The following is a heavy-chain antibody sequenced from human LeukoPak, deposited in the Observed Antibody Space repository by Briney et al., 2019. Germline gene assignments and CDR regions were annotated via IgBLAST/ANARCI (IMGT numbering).Heavy chain of an antibody. CDR1: GYTFSGYD. CDR2: ISGSGGIT. Sequence: GGSLKLSCAASGYTFSGYDVSWVRQAPGKGLEWVSWISGSGGITYYAHSVKGRFTISRDSSNNTLYLQMNTLRAEDTAIYYCAKDCLMASRTSCMDVWGKGTTVTVSS. V-gene: IGHV3-23*01. D-gene: IGHD3-10*01. J-gene: IGHJ6*03. CDR3: AKDCLMASRTSCMDV.